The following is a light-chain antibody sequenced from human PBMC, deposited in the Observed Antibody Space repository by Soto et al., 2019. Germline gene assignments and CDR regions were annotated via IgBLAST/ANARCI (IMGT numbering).Light chain of an antibody. Sequence: QSVLTQPASVSGSPGQSSTISCTVTSSDVGAYKYVSWYQQHPGKAPKVMIYEVSNRPSGVSNRFSGSKSGNTASLTISGLQAEDEADYFCSSYSSSSTLFVFGTGTKVTVL. CDR2: EVS. CDR3: SSYSSSSTLFV. CDR1: SSDVGAYKY. V-gene: IGLV2-14*01. J-gene: IGLJ1*01.